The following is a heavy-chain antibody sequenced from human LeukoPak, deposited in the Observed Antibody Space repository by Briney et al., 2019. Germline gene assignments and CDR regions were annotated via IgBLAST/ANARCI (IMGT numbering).Heavy chain of an antibody. V-gene: IGHV4-39*01. D-gene: IGHD3-22*01. CDR3: ARHYYDSSGLAYYFDY. J-gene: IGHJ4*02. CDR2: VRYSGKT. Sequence: PSETLSLTCTVSGGSISSSSSYWGWIRQPRGKGLEWIGSVRYSGKTYYDPSLKSRVTMSLDTSKNQFSLRLTSVTAADTAVYSCARHYYDSSGLAYYFDYWGQGTLFTVSS. CDR1: GGSISSSSSY.